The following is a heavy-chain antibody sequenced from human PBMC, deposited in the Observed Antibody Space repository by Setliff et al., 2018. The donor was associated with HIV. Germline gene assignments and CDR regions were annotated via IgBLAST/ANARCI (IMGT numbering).Heavy chain of an antibody. CDR3: ARDPPSWRWLFDY. CDR1: GFTFSSHN. D-gene: IGHD5-12*01. Sequence: GGSLRLSCAASGFTFSSHNMNWVRQAPGKGLEWVSSISPSGSYIYYADSMKGRFTISRDNAKNSLYLQMNSLRAEDTAVYYCARDPPSWRWLFDYWGQGALVTVSS. V-gene: IGHV3-21*04. CDR2: ISPSGSYI. J-gene: IGHJ4*02.